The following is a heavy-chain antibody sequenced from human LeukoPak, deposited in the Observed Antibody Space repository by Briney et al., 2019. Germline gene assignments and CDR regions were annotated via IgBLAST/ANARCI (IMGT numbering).Heavy chain of an antibody. CDR3: ARDHGDGYNSFDY. CDR2: IYYSGST. J-gene: IGHJ4*02. Sequence: SETLSLTCTVSGGSISSYYWSWIRQPPGKGLEWIGYIYYSGSTNYNPSLKSRVTISVDTSKSQFSLKLSSVTAADTAVYYCARDHGDGYNSFDYWGQGTLVTVSS. D-gene: IGHD5-24*01. V-gene: IGHV4-59*01. CDR1: GGSISSYY.